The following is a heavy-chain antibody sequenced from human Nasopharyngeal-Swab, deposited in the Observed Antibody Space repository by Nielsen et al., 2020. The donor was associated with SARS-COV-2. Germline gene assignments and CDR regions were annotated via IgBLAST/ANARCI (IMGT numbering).Heavy chain of an antibody. J-gene: IGHJ4*02. CDR1: GYSFTSYW. Sequence: GESLKISCKGSGYSFTSYWIGWVRQMPGKGLEWMGIIYPGDSDTRYSTSFQGQVTISADKSISTAYLQWSSLKASDTAMYYCARLFHSDYYDSSGIVGGYWGQGTLVTVSS. D-gene: IGHD3-22*01. CDR2: IYPGDSDT. CDR3: ARLFHSDYYDSSGIVGGY. V-gene: IGHV5-51*01.